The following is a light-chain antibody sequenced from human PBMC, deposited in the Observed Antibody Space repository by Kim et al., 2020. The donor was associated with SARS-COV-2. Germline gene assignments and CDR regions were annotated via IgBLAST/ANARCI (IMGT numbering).Light chain of an antibody. CDR2: NTS. J-gene: IGLJ1*01. CDR3: LLYYGGAQV. V-gene: IGLV7-43*01. CDR1: TGAVTSGYY. Sequence: QAVVTQEPSLTVSPGGTVTLTRASSTGAVTSGYYPNWFQQKPGQAPRALIYNTSNKHSWTPARFSGSLLGGKAALTLSGVQPEDEAEYYCLLYYGGAQVFGTGTKVTVL.